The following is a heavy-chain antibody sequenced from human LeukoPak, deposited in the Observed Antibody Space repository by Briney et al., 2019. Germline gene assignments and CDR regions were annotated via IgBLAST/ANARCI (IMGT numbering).Heavy chain of an antibody. CDR3: VRAGGA. CDR2: ISSDGGTI. Sequence: PGGSLRLSCAASGFIITTSWMHWVRQAPGKGLVWVSLISSDGGTISYADSVKGRFTISRDNAKNTLYLQMNSLRVEDTAVYYCVRAGGAWGQGTLVTVSS. V-gene: IGHV3-74*01. CDR1: GFIITTSW. J-gene: IGHJ5*02. D-gene: IGHD4-17*01.